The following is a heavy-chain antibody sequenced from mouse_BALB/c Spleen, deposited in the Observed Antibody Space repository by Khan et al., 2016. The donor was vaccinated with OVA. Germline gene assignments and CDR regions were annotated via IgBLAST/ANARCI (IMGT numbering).Heavy chain of an antibody. Sequence: EVQLQESGPGLVKPSQSLSLTCTVTGYSITSGYAWNWIRQFPGNKLEWMGYISYSGVTSHTPSLKSRISITRDTSKNQFFLQLNSVTTEDTATYYCARGNYYGYYFDYWGQGTTLTVSS. CDR3: ARGNYYGYYFDY. D-gene: IGHD1-1*01. CDR2: ISYSGVT. CDR1: GYSITSGYA. J-gene: IGHJ2*01. V-gene: IGHV3-2*02.